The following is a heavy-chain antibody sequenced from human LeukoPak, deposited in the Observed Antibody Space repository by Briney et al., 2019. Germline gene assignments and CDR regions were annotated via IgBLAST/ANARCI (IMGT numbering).Heavy chain of an antibody. CDR1: GGSTSGYY. CDR3: ARGQQWFDP. V-gene: IGHV4-59*12. J-gene: IGHJ5*02. D-gene: IGHD6-13*01. CDR2: IYSSGST. Sequence: SETLSLTCTVSGGSTSGYYWTWIRQPPGKGLEWIGYIYSSGSTKYNPSLKSPITISVDTSKNQLSLKLSSVTAADTAVYYCARGQQWFDPWGQGTLVTVSS.